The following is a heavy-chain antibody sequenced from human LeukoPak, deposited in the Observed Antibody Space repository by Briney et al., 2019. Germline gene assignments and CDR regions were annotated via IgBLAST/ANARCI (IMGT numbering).Heavy chain of an antibody. D-gene: IGHD3-9*01. Sequence: ASVTVSCKASGYTFTSYGISWVRQAPGQGLEWMGWISAYNGNTNYAQKLQGRVTMTTDTSTSTAYMELRSLRSDDTAVYYCARGDILTGYSGYYYGMDVWGQGTTVTVSS. CDR1: GYTFTSYG. CDR3: ARGDILTGYSGYYYGMDV. CDR2: ISAYNGNT. J-gene: IGHJ6*02. V-gene: IGHV1-18*01.